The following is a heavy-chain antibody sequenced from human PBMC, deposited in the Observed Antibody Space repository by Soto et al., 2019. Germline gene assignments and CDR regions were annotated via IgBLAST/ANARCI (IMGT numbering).Heavy chain of an antibody. Sequence: GGSLRLSCAASGFTFSSYWMSWVRQAPGKGLEWVANIKQDGSEKYYVDSVKGRFTISRDNAKNSLYLQMNSLRAEDTAVYYCARDSILLWFGESDAFDIWGQGTMVT. CDR2: IKQDGSEK. CDR3: ARDSILLWFGESDAFDI. V-gene: IGHV3-7*01. J-gene: IGHJ3*02. D-gene: IGHD3-10*01. CDR1: GFTFSSYW.